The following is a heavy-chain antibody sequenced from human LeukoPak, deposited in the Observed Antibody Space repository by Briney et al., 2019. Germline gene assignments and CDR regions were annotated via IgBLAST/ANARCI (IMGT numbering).Heavy chain of an antibody. CDR1: GGSISSYY. J-gene: IGHJ4*02. V-gene: IGHV4-59*01. CDR2: IYYSGRK. Sequence: PSETLSLTCSVAGGSISSYYGRWIRQPPGEGREWVGYIYYSGRKNYNPSLQSLVSISVDTSKNQFSLKLSSVPAADTAVYYCATGFGGVIVSWGQGTLVTVSS. CDR3: ATGFGGVIVS. D-gene: IGHD3-16*02.